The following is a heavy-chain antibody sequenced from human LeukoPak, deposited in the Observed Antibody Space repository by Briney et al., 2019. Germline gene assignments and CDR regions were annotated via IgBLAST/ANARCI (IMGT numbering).Heavy chain of an antibody. Sequence: GGSLRLSCAASGFTFSSYGMSWVRQAPGKGLEWVSVIYSGGSTYYADSVKGRFTISRDNSKNTLYLQMNSLRAEDTAVYYCARDPPADYWGQGTLVTVSS. V-gene: IGHV3-66*01. CDR1: GFTFSSYG. J-gene: IGHJ4*02. CDR3: ARDPPADY. CDR2: IYSGGST.